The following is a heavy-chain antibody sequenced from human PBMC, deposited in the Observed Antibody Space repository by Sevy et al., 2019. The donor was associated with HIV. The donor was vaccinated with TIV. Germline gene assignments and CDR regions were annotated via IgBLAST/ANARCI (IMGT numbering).Heavy chain of an antibody. CDR1: GGSFSGYY. D-gene: IGHD4-17*01. CDR2: INHSGST. V-gene: IGHV4-34*01. J-gene: IGHJ6*02. CDR3: AGSTTVTTFYYGMDV. Sequence: ETLSLTCAVYGGSFSGYYWSWIRQPPGKGLEWIREINHSGSTNYNPSPKSRVTISVDTSKNQFSLKLSSVTAADTAVYYCAGSTTVTTFYYGMDVWGQGTTVTVSS.